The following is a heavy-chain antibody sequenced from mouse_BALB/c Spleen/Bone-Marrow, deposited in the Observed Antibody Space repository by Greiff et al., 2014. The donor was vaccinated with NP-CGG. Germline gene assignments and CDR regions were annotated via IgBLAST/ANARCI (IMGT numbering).Heavy chain of an antibody. CDR3: ASTGAGAMDY. CDR2: IWAGGST. D-gene: IGHD4-1*02. V-gene: IGHV2-9*02. CDR1: GFSLTNYG. J-gene: IGHJ4*01. Sequence: VKLQESGPGLVAPSQSLSITCTVSGFSLTNYGMHWVRQPPGKGLEWLGVIWAGGSTNYNSALMSRLSITKDNSKSQVFLKMNSLQTDDTAMYYCASTGAGAMDYWGQGTSVTVSS.